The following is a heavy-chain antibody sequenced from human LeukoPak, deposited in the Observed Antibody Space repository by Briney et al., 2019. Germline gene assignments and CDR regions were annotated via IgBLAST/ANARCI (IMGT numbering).Heavy chain of an antibody. CDR1: GGSISSRHKY. CDR3: ARQGIEAAEFHH. V-gene: IGHV4-39*01. Sequence: SETLSLTCTVSGGSISSRHKYWGWVRQPPGEGLEGIGSNYYGGTTYYNPSLKSRVSISVDTTKNQISLKLSSVTAADTAVYYCARQGIEAAEFHHWGQGTLVTVSS. D-gene: IGHD6-13*01. CDR2: NYYGGTT. J-gene: IGHJ4*02.